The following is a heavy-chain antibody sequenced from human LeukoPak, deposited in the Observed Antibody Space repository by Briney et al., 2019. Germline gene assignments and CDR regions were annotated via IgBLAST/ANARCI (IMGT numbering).Heavy chain of an antibody. J-gene: IGHJ6*04. CDR2: IRSKAYGGTT. CDR1: GFTFGDYA. D-gene: IGHD1-1*01. Sequence: GGSLRLSCTASGFTFGDYAMSWVRQAPGKGLEWVGFIRSKAYGGTTEYAASVKGRFTISRDDSKSIAYLQMNSLKTEDTAVYYCTREIAIPVQLERRSYYYYGMDVWGKGTTATVSS. V-gene: IGHV3-49*04. CDR3: TREIAIPVQLERRSYYYYGMDV.